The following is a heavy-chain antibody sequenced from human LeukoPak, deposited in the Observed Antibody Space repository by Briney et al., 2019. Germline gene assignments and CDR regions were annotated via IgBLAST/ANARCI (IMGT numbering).Heavy chain of an antibody. CDR3: AREAFSSRRTYNGFDP. Sequence: GASVKVSCTASGYTFTSYGISWVRQAPGQGLEWMGWISSYNGNTYNAQTLQGRVTMTTDTSTRTDYMEMRTLRSHDTAVYYCAREAFSSRRTYNGFDPWGQGNLVTVSS. D-gene: IGHD2-2*01. V-gene: IGHV1-18*01. CDR1: GYTFTSYG. CDR2: ISSYNGNT. J-gene: IGHJ5*02.